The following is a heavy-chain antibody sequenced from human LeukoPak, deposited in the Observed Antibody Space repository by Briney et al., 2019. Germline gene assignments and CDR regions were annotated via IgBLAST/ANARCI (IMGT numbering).Heavy chain of an antibody. CDR3: ARDLAWGAFDY. CDR2: ISSSSRTI. Sequence: PGGSLRLSCAASKFTFSSYSMNWVRQAPGKGLEWVSYISSSSRTIYYADSVKGRFTISRDNAKNSVSLQMNSLRVEDTAVYYCARDLAWGAFDYWGQGILVAVSS. V-gene: IGHV3-48*01. J-gene: IGHJ4*02. D-gene: IGHD7-27*01. CDR1: KFTFSSYS.